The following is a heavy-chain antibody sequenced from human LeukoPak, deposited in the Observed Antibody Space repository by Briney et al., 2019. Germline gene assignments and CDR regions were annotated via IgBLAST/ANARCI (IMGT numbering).Heavy chain of an antibody. V-gene: IGHV3-23*01. CDR1: GFTFSSYA. J-gene: IGHJ5*02. CDR2: ISGSGGST. Sequence: GGSLRLSCAASGFTFSSYAMSWVRQAPGKGLEWVSAISGSGGSTYYADSVKGRFTISRDNSKNTLYLQMNSLRAEDTAVYYCATAKVTTGKSNWFDPWGQGTLVTVSS. D-gene: IGHD5-18*01. CDR3: ATAKVTTGKSNWFDP.